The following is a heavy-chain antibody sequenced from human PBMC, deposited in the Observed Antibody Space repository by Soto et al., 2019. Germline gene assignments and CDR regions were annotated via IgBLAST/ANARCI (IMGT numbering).Heavy chain of an antibody. J-gene: IGHJ6*02. CDR3: ARAGHSGSYYDYYYGMDV. D-gene: IGHD1-26*01. Sequence: QVQLVQSGAEVKKPGASVKVSCKASGYSFTGYYMRWVRQAPGQGLEWMGWINPNSGGTNYAQKFQGWVTMTRDTSISTAYMELSRLRSDDTAVYYCARAGHSGSYYDYYYGMDVWGQGTTVTVSS. V-gene: IGHV1-2*04. CDR2: INPNSGGT. CDR1: GYSFTGYY.